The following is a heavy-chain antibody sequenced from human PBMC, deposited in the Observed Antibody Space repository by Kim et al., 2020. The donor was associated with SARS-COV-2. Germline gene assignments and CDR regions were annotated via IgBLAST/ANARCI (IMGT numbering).Heavy chain of an antibody. CDR3: SRVRISDYYDSSGYYYDLRGGMGV. CDR1: GFTFDDYG. CDR2: INWNGGST. J-gene: IGHJ6*02. V-gene: IGHV3-20*01. D-gene: IGHD3-22*01. Sequence: GGSLRLSCAASGFTFDDYGMSWVRQAPGKGLEWVSGINWNGGSTGYADSVKGRFTISRDNAKNSLYLQMNSLRAEDTALYHCSRVRISDYYDSSGYYYDLRGGMGVWGQGTTVTVSS.